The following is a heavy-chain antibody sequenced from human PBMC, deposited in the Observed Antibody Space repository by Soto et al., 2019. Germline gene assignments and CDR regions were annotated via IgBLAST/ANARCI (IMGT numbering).Heavy chain of an antibody. D-gene: IGHD6-13*01. CDR1: GFSLSTSGVG. CDR3: AHRGVEQQLLIRDY. Sequence: QITLKESGPTLVKPTQTLTLTCTFSGFSLSTSGVGVGWIRQPPGKALEWLALIYWDDDKRYSPSLKSRLTITKETSKNQVVLTMTNMDPVDTATYYCAHRGVEQQLLIRDYWGQGTLVTVSS. J-gene: IGHJ4*02. V-gene: IGHV2-5*02. CDR2: IYWDDDK.